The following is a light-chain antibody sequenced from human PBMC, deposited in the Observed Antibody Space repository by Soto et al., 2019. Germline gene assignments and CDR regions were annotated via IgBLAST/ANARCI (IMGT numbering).Light chain of an antibody. J-gene: IGKJ1*01. CDR2: KAS. CDR3: QQYNSYPWT. V-gene: IGKV1-5*03. Sequence: DIQMTQSPSTLSASVGDRVTITCRASQSISSWLAWYQQKPGKAPKLLICKASSLESGVPSRFSGSGSGTEFTLTISSLQPDDFATYYCQQYNSYPWTFVQGTKVEIK. CDR1: QSISSW.